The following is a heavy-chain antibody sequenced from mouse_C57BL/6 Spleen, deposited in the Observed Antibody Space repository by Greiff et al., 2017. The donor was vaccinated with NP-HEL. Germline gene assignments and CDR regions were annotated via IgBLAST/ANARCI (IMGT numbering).Heavy chain of an antibody. CDR2: ISYDGSN. Sequence: DVQLQESGPGLVKPSQSLSLTCSVTGYSITSGYYWNWIRQFPGNKLEWMGYISYDGSNNYNPSLKNRISITRDTSKNQFFLKLNSVTTEDTATYYCARAITTVVARVLYYFDYWGQGTTLTVSS. V-gene: IGHV3-6*01. CDR1: GYSITSGYY. D-gene: IGHD1-1*01. CDR3: ARAITTVVARVLYYFDY. J-gene: IGHJ2*01.